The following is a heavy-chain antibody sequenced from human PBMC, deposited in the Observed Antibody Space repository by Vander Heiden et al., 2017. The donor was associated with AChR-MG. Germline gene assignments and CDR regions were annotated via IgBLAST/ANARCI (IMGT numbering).Heavy chain of an antibody. J-gene: IGHJ6*02. Sequence: QVQLQASGPGLVKPSQTLSLTCTVSGGSISSCGYYWSGVRPHPGKGLEWIGYIYYSGSTYYNPSLKSRVTISVDTSKNQFSLKLSSVTAADTAVYYCASRGTGSSGWRYYYGMDVWGQGTTVTVSS. D-gene: IGHD6-19*01. CDR1: GGSISSCGYY. V-gene: IGHV4-31*03. CDR2: IYYSGST. CDR3: ASRGTGSSGWRYYYGMDV.